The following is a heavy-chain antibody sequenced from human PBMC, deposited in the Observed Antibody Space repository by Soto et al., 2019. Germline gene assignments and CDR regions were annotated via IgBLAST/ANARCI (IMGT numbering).Heavy chain of an antibody. V-gene: IGHV3-48*01. J-gene: IGHJ3*02. CDR1: GFTFSSYS. D-gene: IGHD4-17*01. Sequence: GVLSLSCAASGFTFSSYSMNWVREAPGKGLEWVSYISSSSSTIYYADSVKGRFTISRDNAKNSLYLQMNSLRAEDTAVYYCARDQADYGRSIRVPFDIWGKGTMGTVSS. CDR3: ARDQADYGRSIRVPFDI. CDR2: ISSSSSTI.